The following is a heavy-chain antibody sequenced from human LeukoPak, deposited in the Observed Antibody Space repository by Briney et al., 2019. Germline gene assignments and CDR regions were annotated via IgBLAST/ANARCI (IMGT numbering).Heavy chain of an antibody. CDR1: GGSFSGYY. D-gene: IGHD5-24*01. CDR2: INHSGST. V-gene: IGHV4-34*01. CDR3: ARDTDGYNYAFDY. Sequence: SETLSLTCAVYGGSFSGYYWSWIRQPPGKGLEWIGEINHSGSTNYNPSLKSRVTISVDTSKNQFSLKLSSVTAADTAVYYCARDTDGYNYAFDYWGQGTLVTVSS. J-gene: IGHJ4*02.